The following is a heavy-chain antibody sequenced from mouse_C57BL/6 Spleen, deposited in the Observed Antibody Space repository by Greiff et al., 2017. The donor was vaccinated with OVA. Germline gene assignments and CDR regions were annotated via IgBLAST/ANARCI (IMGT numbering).Heavy chain of an antibody. D-gene: IGHD4-1*01. V-gene: IGHV1-4*01. J-gene: IGHJ4*01. Sequence: QVHVKQSGAELARPGASVKMSCKASGYTFTSYTMHWVKQRPGQGLEWIGYINPSSGNTKYKQKFKDKATLTADKSSSTAYMKLSSLTSEDSAVYYCAIDSGALGLYAMDYWGQGTSVTVSS. CDR2: INPSSGNT. CDR1: GYTFTSYT. CDR3: AIDSGALGLYAMDY.